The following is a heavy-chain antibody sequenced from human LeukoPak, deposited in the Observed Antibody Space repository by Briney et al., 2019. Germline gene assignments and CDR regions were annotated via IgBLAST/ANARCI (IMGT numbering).Heavy chain of an antibody. CDR2: ISYSGST. CDR3: GGGGGGSAQNCFDP. Sequence: SETLSLTCTVSGGSIGSYYWSWIRQPPGKGLEWIGHISYSGSTNYNPSLKSRVTISVDTSKNQFSLKLSSVTAADTAVYYCGGGGGGSAQNCFDPWGQGTLVTVSS. V-gene: IGHV4-59*01. J-gene: IGHJ5*02. CDR1: GGSIGSYY. D-gene: IGHD2-15*01.